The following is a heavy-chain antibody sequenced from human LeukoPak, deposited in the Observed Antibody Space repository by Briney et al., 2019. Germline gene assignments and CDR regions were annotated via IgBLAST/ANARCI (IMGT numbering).Heavy chain of an antibody. D-gene: IGHD2-21*02. V-gene: IGHV2-5*02. CDR3: ARGAYCGGDCYDEGGWEYYYGMDV. CDR2: IYWDDDK. J-gene: IGHJ6*02. Sequence: SGPTLVNPTQTLTLTCTSSGFSLSTSGVGVGWIRQPPGKALEWLALIYWDDDKRYSPSLKSRLTITKDTSENQVVLTMTNMDPVDTATYYCARGAYCGGDCYDEGGWEYYYGMDVWGQGTTVTVSS. CDR1: GFSLSTSGVG.